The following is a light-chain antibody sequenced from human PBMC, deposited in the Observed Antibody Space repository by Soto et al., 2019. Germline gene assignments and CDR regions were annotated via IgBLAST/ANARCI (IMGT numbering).Light chain of an antibody. CDR3: QQYGNSLPWT. J-gene: IGKJ1*01. Sequence: EIVLTQSPGTLSLSPGERATLSCRASQSVSNNYLGWYQQKPGQAPRLLVSGASRRATGIPDRFSGSGSGTDFTLTISGLEAEDFAVYYCQQYGNSLPWTFGQGTKVEIK. CDR1: QSVSNNY. V-gene: IGKV3-20*01. CDR2: GAS.